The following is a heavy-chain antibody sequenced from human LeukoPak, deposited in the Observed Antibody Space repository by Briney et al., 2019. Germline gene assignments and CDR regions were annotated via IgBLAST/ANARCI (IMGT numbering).Heavy chain of an antibody. Sequence: GASVTVSCKASGGTFSSYAISWVRQAPGQGLEWMGGIIPTFGTANYAQKFQGRVTITADESTSTAYMELSSLRSEDTAVYYCARGANLWFGELLSNYNWFDPWGQGTLVTVSS. CDR2: IIPTFGTA. J-gene: IGHJ5*02. CDR3: ARGANLWFGELLSNYNWFDP. CDR1: GGTFSSYA. V-gene: IGHV1-69*13. D-gene: IGHD3-10*01.